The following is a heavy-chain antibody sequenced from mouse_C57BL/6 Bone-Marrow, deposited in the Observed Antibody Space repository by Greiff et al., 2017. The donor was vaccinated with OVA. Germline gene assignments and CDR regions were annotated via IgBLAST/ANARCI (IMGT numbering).Heavy chain of an antibody. D-gene: IGHD2-2*01. V-gene: IGHV7-3*01. Sequence: EVQLVESGGGLVQPGGSLSLSCAASGFTFTDYYMSWVRQPPGKALEWLGFIRNKANGYTTEYSASVKGRFTSSRDNSQSILYLQMNALRAEDSATYYCARWLRRVFDYWGQGTTLTVSS. CDR1: GFTFTDYY. CDR2: IRNKANGYTT. CDR3: ARWLRRVFDY. J-gene: IGHJ2*01.